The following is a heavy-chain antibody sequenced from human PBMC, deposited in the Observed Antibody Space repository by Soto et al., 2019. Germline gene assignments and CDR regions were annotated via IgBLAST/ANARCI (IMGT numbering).Heavy chain of an antibody. CDR1: GYTFTSYY. CDR2: INPSGGST. Sequence: GASVKVSCKASGYTFTSYYMHWVRQAPGQGLEWMGIINPSGGSTSYAQKFQGRVTMTRDTSTSTVYMELSSLRSEDTAVYYCASVMRVSSSWPLYHYYGMDVWGQGTTVTVSS. V-gene: IGHV1-46*01. CDR3: ASVMRVSSSWPLYHYYGMDV. D-gene: IGHD6-13*01. J-gene: IGHJ6*02.